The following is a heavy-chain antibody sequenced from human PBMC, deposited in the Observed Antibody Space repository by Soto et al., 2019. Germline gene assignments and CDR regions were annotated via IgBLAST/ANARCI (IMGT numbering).Heavy chain of an antibody. CDR2: IIPIFNST. Sequence: QVQLVQSGAEVKTPGSSLKVSCKVSGSRFSNYVISWVRQAPGHGLEWLGRIIPIFNSTKYAQNFQGRVTITADKSTSTASLELSRRRSDDTAVYYCAREGRGKKAGYNGLVSLGYWGQGTLVTVSS. CDR1: GSRFSNYV. CDR3: AREGRGKKAGYNGLVSLGY. D-gene: IGHD2-2*02. J-gene: IGHJ4*02. V-gene: IGHV1-69*06.